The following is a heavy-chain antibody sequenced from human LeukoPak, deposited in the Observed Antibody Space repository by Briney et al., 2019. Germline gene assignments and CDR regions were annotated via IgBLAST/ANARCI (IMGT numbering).Heavy chain of an antibody. V-gene: IGHV3-30*18. D-gene: IGHD1-1*01. CDR3: AKRFPSGTLDY. CDR1: GFTFSSYG. CDR2: ISYDVSNK. J-gene: IGHJ4*02. Sequence: GGSLRLSCAASGFTFSSYGMQWVRQPAGKGLEWVAVISYDVSNKYYADSVKGRLTLYRHTSKHTLYMQMNSLRAEHTAVYYCAKRFPSGTLDYWGQGTLVTVSS.